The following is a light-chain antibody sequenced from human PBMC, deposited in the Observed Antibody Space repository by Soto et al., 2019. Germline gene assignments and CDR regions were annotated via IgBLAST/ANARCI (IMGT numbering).Light chain of an antibody. Sequence: QSALTQPASVSGSPGQSITISCTGTSSDVGGYNYVSWYQQHPGKAPKLMIYDVSNRPSGVSNRFSGSKSGNTASLTISGLQAEDEADYYFSSYTSSSIREGYVFGTGTKLTVL. V-gene: IGLV2-14*01. J-gene: IGLJ1*01. CDR1: SSDVGGYNY. CDR3: SSYTSSSIREGYV. CDR2: DVS.